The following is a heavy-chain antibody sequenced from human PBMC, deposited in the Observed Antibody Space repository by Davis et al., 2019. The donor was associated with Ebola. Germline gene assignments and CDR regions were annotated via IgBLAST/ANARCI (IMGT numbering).Heavy chain of an antibody. J-gene: IGHJ4*02. CDR1: GFTFSSYA. Sequence: PGGSLRLSCAASGFTFSSYAMLWVRQAPGKGLGWVAVISYDGSNKYYADSVKGRFTISRDNSKNTLYLQMNSLRAEDTAVYYCARGSGSGYSYGHLDYWGQGTLVTVSS. V-gene: IGHV3-30-3*01. D-gene: IGHD5-18*01. CDR2: ISYDGSNK. CDR3: ARGSGSGYSYGHLDY.